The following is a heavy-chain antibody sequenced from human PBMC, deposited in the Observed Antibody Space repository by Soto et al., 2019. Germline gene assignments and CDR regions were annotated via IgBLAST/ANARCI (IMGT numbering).Heavy chain of an antibody. CDR2: IYYSGST. CDR3: AESGWFGELWGNFDY. D-gene: IGHD3-10*01. V-gene: IGHV4-39*01. Sequence: QLQLQESGPGLVKPSETLSLTCTVSGGSISSSSYYWGWIRQPPGKGLEWIGSIYYSGSTYYNPSLKSRVTISVDTSKNQFSLKLSSVTAADTAVYYCAESGWFGELWGNFDYWGQGTLVTVSS. J-gene: IGHJ4*02. CDR1: GGSISSSSYY.